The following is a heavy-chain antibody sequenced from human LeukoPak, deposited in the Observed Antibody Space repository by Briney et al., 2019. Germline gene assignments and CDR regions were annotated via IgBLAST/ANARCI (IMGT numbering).Heavy chain of an antibody. CDR1: GFTFSSYA. J-gene: IGHJ4*02. D-gene: IGHD3-3*01. CDR3: AKHVQSLEWFAY. Sequence: GGSLRPSCAASGFTFSSYAMSWVRQAPGKGLEWVSAISGSGGSTYYADSVKGRFTISRDNSKNTLYLQMNSLRAEDTAVYYCAKHVQSLEWFAYWGQGTLVAVSS. V-gene: IGHV3-23*01. CDR2: ISGSGGST.